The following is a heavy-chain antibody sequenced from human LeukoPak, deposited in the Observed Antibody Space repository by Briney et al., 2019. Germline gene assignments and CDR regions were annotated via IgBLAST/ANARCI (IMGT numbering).Heavy chain of an antibody. Sequence: GGSLRLYCAASRFIFSSYGMSWVRQAPGKGLEWVSAISGSGGSTYYADSVKGRFTISRDNSKNTLYLQMNSLRAEDTAVYYCATVAHYGSGSYYTIGAFDIWGQGTMATVSS. V-gene: IGHV3-23*01. CDR3: ATVAHYGSGSYYTIGAFDI. J-gene: IGHJ3*02. CDR1: RFIFSSYG. CDR2: ISGSGGST. D-gene: IGHD3-10*01.